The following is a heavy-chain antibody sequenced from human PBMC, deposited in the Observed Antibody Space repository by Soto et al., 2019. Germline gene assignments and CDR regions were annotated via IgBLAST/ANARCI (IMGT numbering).Heavy chain of an antibody. CDR2: IYHSGST. Sequence: SETLSLTCAVSGGSISSSNWWSWVRQPPGKGLEWIGEIYHSGSTNYNPSLKSRVTISVDKSKNQFSLKLSSVTAADTAVYYCARDVNSPSIAAAGRRFDYWGQGTLVTVSS. CDR3: ARDVNSPSIAAAGRRFDY. V-gene: IGHV4-4*02. CDR1: GGSISSSNW. J-gene: IGHJ4*02. D-gene: IGHD6-13*01.